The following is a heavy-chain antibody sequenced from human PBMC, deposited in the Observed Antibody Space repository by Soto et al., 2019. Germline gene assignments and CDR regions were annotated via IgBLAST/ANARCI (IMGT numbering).Heavy chain of an antibody. CDR1: GFTFSSYG. CDR2: ISYDGSNK. V-gene: IGHV3-30*18. Sequence: QVQLVESGGGVVQPGRSLRLSCAASGFTFSSYGMHWVRQAPGKGLEWVAVISYDGSNKYYADSVKGRFTISRDNSKNTLYLQMNSLRAEDTAVYYCAKDRAFTWPLDYFDYWGQGTLVTVSS. CDR3: AKDRAFTWPLDYFDY. J-gene: IGHJ4*02. D-gene: IGHD3-16*01.